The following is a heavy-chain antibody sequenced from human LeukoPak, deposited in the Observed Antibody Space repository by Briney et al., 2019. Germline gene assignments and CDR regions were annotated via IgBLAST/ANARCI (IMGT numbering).Heavy chain of an antibody. CDR3: ARARRGILWWFDY. J-gene: IGHJ4*02. Sequence: ASVKVSCKASGGTFSSYAISWVRQAPGQGLEWMGGIIPIFGTANYAQKFQGRVTITTDESTSTAYMELSSLRSEDTAVYYCARARRGILWWFDYWGQGTLVTVSS. CDR2: IIPIFGTA. CDR1: GGTFSSYA. V-gene: IGHV1-69*05. D-gene: IGHD2-21*01.